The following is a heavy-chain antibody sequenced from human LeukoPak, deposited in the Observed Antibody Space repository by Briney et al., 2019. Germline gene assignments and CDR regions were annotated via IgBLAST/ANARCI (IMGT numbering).Heavy chain of an antibody. D-gene: IGHD4-17*01. J-gene: IGHJ5*02. V-gene: IGHV3-7*01. CDR1: GFTFSSYW. CDR3: ARDEDGDYGPQDNWFDP. CDR2: IKQDGSEK. Sequence: PGGSLRLSCAASGFTFSSYWMSWVRQAPGKGLEWVANIKQDGSEKYYVDSVEGRFTISRDNAKNSLYLQMNSLRAEDTAVYYCARDEDGDYGPQDNWFDPWGQGTLVTVSS.